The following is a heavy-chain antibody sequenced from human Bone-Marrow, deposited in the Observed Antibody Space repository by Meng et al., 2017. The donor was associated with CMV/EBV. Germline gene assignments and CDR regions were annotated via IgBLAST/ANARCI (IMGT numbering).Heavy chain of an antibody. CDR2: ISLDGSST. CDR3: ARDLWGLGDY. Sequence: GESLKISCVVSGFTLSNYWMHWVRQAPGKGLVWVSRISLDGSSTNYADSVKGRFTISRDNAKNTVYLQMKSLRVEGTAVYYCARDLWGLGDYWGQGTLVTVSS. J-gene: IGHJ4*02. V-gene: IGHV3-74*01. D-gene: IGHD3/OR15-3a*01. CDR1: GFTLSNYW.